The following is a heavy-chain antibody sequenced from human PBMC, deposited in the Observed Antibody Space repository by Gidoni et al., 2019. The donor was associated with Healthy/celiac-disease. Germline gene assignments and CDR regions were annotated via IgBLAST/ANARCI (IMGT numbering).Heavy chain of an antibody. CDR2: IYYSGST. D-gene: IGHD6-13*01. CDR3: ARDRIRAGYSSSWGWFDP. CDR1: GGSISSGGYY. Sequence: QVQLQESGPGLVKPSQTLSLTCTVSGGSISSGGYYWSWIRQHPGKGLEWIGYIYYSGSTSYNPSLKSRVTISVDTSKNQFSLKLSSVTAADTAVYYCARDRIRAGYSSSWGWFDPWGQGTLVTVSS. J-gene: IGHJ5*02. V-gene: IGHV4-31*03.